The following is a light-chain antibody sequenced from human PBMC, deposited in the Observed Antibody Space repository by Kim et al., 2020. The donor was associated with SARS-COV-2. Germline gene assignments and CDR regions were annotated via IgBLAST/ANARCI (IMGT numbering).Light chain of an antibody. CDR1: QSVSSY. J-gene: IGKJ1*01. CDR3: QQRSNWPPWT. Sequence: TPGETGTLACRASQSVSSYLAWYQQKPGQAPRLLIYDASNRATGIPARFSGSGSGTDFTLTISSLEPEEFAVYYCQQRSNWPPWTFGQGTKVDIK. V-gene: IGKV3-11*01. CDR2: DAS.